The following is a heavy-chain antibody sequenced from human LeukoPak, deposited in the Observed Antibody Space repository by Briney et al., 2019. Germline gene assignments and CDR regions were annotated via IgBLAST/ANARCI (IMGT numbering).Heavy chain of an antibody. CDR1: GYIITTYG. CDR3: ARVGCSGGSCHSHSVY. J-gene: IGHJ1*01. V-gene: IGHV1-18*01. D-gene: IGHD2-15*01. Sequence: GASVKVSCKASGYIITTYGISWMRQAPGQGLEWMGWITSYSGNTNYAQKFQGRVTMTTETSTNTAYMELRSLSSDDTAVLYCARVGCSGGSCHSHSVYWGQGTLVTVSS. CDR2: ITSYSGNT.